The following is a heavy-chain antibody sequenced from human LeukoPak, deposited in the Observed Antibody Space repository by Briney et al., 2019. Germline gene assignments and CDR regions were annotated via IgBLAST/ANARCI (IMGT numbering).Heavy chain of an antibody. Sequence: GGSLRLSCAGSGFTSSNCAMSWVRQAPGKGLAWVSGISGSGGSTYYADSVKGRFTISRDNSKSTLYLQMNSLRAEDTATYYCAARPTSEAVAPSDFWGQGTLVTVSP. J-gene: IGHJ4*02. CDR2: ISGSGGST. D-gene: IGHD6-19*01. V-gene: IGHV3-23*01. CDR1: GFTSSNCA. CDR3: AARPTSEAVAPSDF.